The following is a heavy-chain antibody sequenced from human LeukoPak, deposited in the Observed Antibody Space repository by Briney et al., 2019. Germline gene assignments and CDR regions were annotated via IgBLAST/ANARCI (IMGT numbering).Heavy chain of an antibody. CDR2: IYYSGST. CDR3: ARTCTNGVCSPYYYYYYMDV. Sequence: SQTLSLTCTVSGGSISSGGYYWSWIRQHPGKGLEWIGYIYYSGSTYYNPSLKSRVTISVDRSKNQFSLKLSSVTAADTAVYYCARTCTNGVCSPYYYYYYMDVWGKGTTVTVSS. J-gene: IGHJ6*03. V-gene: IGHV4-31*03. D-gene: IGHD2-8*01. CDR1: GGSISSGGYY.